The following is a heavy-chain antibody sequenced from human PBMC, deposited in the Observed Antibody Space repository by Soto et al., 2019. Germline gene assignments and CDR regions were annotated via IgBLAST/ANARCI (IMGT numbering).Heavy chain of an antibody. CDR1: GFTFSNYA. D-gene: IGHD3-10*01. J-gene: IGHJ6*03. CDR2: ISGSGGGT. V-gene: IGHV3-23*01. CDR3: ARPVFGLTAHMDV. Sequence: EVQLLESGGGLVQPGGSLRLSCAGSGFTFSNYAMHWVRQAPGKGLEWVSAISGSGGGTYYADSVKGRFTTSRDNSKNTLYLQMNSLRDDDTAVYHCARPVFGLTAHMDVWGKGTTVTVSS.